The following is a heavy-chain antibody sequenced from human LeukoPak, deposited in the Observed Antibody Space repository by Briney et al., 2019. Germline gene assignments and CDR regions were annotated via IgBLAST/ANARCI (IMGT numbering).Heavy chain of an antibody. CDR2: VGIADDT. V-gene: IGHV3-13*01. Sequence: GGSLRLSCAASGFTFRNYDMHWVRQFPGRGLERVSAVGIADDTHYPDSVKGRFTISRENAKNSLYLQMNSLRDGDTAVYYCVRGGIQVSGIDAFDIWCQGTMVTVSS. CDR1: GFTFRNYD. CDR3: VRGGIQVSGIDAFDI. J-gene: IGHJ3*02. D-gene: IGHD5/OR15-5a*01.